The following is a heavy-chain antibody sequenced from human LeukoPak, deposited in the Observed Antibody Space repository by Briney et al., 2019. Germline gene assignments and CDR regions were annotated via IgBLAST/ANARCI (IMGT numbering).Heavy chain of an antibody. V-gene: IGHV1-46*01. Sequence: ASVKVSCKASGYTFTSYYMHWVRQAPGQGLEWMGIINPSGGSTSYAQKFQGRVTMTRNTSISTAYMELSSLRSEDTAVYYCARFPKAYYDFWSGYSSDAFDIWGQGTMVTVSS. J-gene: IGHJ3*02. CDR2: INPSGGST. D-gene: IGHD3-3*01. CDR1: GYTFTSYY. CDR3: ARFPKAYYDFWSGYSSDAFDI.